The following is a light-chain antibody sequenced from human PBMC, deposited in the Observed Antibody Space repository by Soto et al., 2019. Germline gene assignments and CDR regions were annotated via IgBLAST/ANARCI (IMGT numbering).Light chain of an antibody. CDR1: QSISSW. CDR2: KAS. CDR3: QQYNSYSGK. J-gene: IGKJ1*01. Sequence: DIQMTQSPSTLSASVGDRVTITCRASQSISSWLAWYQQKPGKAPKLLIYKASSLESGVPSRFSGSGSGTEFTLAISSLQPDDFATYYCQQYNSYSGKFGQGTKVEI. V-gene: IGKV1-5*03.